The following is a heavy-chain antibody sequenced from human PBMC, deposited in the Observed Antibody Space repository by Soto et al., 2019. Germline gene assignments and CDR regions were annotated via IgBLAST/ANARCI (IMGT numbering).Heavy chain of an antibody. Sequence: PSETLSLTCTVSGGSISSYYWSWIRQPPGKGLEWIGYIYYSGSTNYNPSLKSRVTISVDTSKNQFSLKLSSVTAADTAVYYCARRWGRTFDYWGQGTLVTVSA. CDR1: GGSISSYY. J-gene: IGHJ4*02. V-gene: IGHV4-59*08. D-gene: IGHD7-27*01. CDR3: ARRWGRTFDY. CDR2: IYYSGST.